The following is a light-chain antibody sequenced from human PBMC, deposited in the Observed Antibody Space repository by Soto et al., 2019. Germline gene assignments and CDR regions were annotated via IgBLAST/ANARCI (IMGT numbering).Light chain of an antibody. Sequence: EIVLTQSPATLSLSPGERATLSCRASQSVSSYLACDQQKPGQAPRLLIYFASNRATGIPARFSGSGSGTDFTLTISSLEPEDFAVYYCQQRGNWPITFGQGTRLEIK. CDR2: FAS. CDR3: QQRGNWPIT. J-gene: IGKJ5*01. V-gene: IGKV3-11*01. CDR1: QSVSSY.